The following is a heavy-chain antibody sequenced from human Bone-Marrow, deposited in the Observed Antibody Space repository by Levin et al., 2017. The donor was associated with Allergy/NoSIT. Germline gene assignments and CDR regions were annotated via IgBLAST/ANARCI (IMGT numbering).Heavy chain of an antibody. CDR3: ARALPSVQVGDTGALDL. Sequence: GGSLRLSCKASGYIFSGYYIHWVRQAPGQGLEWLGWINPASGGTHSAQKFQGRVTMSRDTSTSTVYMDLSGLMSDDRAVYFCARALPSVQVGDTGALDLWGRGTMVTVSS. V-gene: IGHV1-2*02. CDR1: GYIFSGYY. J-gene: IGHJ3*01. D-gene: IGHD2-8*01. CDR2: INPASGGT.